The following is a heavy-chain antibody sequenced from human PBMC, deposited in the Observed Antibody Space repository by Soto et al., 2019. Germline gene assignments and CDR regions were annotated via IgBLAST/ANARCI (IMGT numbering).Heavy chain of an antibody. CDR2: INPNTGGT. CDR3: ARDSTGADGLDY. V-gene: IGHV1-2*04. J-gene: IGHJ4*02. Sequence: ASVKVSCKASGYTFTGYYMHWVRQAPGQGLEWMGWINPNTGGTNYAQKFQGWVTMTRDTSISTAYMELSRLRSDDTAVYYCARDSTGADGLDYWGQRTLVTVSS. D-gene: IGHD1-1*01. CDR1: GYTFTGYY.